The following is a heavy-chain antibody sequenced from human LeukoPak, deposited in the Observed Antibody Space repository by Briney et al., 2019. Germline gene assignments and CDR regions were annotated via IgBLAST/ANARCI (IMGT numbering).Heavy chain of an antibody. J-gene: IGHJ4*02. D-gene: IGHD1-26*01. V-gene: IGHV3-48*04. Sequence: GGCLRLAWAAAGCTFGRYSMKWVGQAAGRGGEGVYSLSSDSATLSYEDPVQGRSPVSRDDAATPFYLQMTSLRAEDTAVYYCARLGFKWELDYWGQGTLVTVSS. CDR1: GCTFGRYS. CDR2: LSSDSATL. CDR3: ARLGFKWELDY.